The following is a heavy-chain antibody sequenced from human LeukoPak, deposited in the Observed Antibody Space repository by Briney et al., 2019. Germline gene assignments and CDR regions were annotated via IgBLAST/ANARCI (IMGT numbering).Heavy chain of an antibody. V-gene: IGHV4-59*01. Sequence: PSETLSLTCTVSGGSISSYHWSWIRQPPGKGLEWIGYTYYTGSTDYTPSLKSRVTISVDMSKNQFSLKLSSVTAADTAMYYCAVSRSGSIFVFDIWGQGTMVTVSS. CDR2: TYYTGST. CDR1: GGSISSYH. J-gene: IGHJ3*02. D-gene: IGHD3-22*01. CDR3: AVSRSGSIFVFDI.